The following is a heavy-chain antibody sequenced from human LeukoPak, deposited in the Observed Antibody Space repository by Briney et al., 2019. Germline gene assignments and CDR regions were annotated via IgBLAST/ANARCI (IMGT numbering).Heavy chain of an antibody. V-gene: IGHV4-59*01. D-gene: IGHD3-22*01. CDR1: GGSISSYY. CDR2: IYYSGST. Sequence: SETLSLTRTVSGGSISSYYWSWIRQPPGKGLEWIGYIYYSGSTNYNPSLKCRVTISVDTSKNQFSLKLSSVTAADTAVYYCARRKSSGYYDWWGQGTLVTVSS. CDR3: ARRKSSGYYDW. J-gene: IGHJ4*02.